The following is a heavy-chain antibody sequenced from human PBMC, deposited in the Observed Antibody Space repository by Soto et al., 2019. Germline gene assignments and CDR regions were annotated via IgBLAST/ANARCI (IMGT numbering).Heavy chain of an antibody. J-gene: IGHJ4*02. CDR1: GGTFSSYT. V-gene: IGHV1-69*02. D-gene: IGHD3-22*01. Sequence: QVQLVQSGAEVKKPGSSVKVSCKASGGTFSSYTISWVRQAPGQGLEWMGRIIPILGIANYAQKFQGRVTSTADQATSTAYMELSSLRSEDTAVYYCASRYDSSDYWGQGTLVTVSS. CDR2: IIPILGIA. CDR3: ASRYDSSDY.